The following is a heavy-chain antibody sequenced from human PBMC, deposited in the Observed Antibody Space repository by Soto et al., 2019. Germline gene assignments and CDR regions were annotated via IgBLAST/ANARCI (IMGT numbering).Heavy chain of an antibody. J-gene: IGHJ4*02. CDR2: IKQDGSDR. CDR1: GFTFSSHW. V-gene: IGHV3-7*01. Sequence: EVQLVESGGGLVQPGGSLRLSCAASGFTFSSHWMSWVRQAPGKGLEWVANIKQDGSDRYYVGSVKGRFTISRDNAKNSLYLHMSSLRAEDTAVYYCAREGYSYGTYFDYWGQGTLVTVSS. CDR3: AREGYSYGTYFDY. D-gene: IGHD5-18*01.